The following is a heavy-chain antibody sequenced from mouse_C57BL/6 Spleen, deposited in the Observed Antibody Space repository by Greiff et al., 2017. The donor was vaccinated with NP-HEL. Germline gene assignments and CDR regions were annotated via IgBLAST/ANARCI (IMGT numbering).Heavy chain of an antibody. V-gene: IGHV3-6*01. CDR3: AKAFTVVAPYWYFDV. D-gene: IGHD1-1*01. CDR1: GYSITSGYY. J-gene: IGHJ1*03. Sequence: EVQLVESGPGLVKPSQSLSLTCSVTGYSITSGYYWNWIRQFPGNKLEWMGYISYDGSNNYIPSLKNRISITRDTSKNQFFLKLNSVTTEDTATYYCAKAFTVVAPYWYFDVWGTGTTVTVSS. CDR2: ISYDGSN.